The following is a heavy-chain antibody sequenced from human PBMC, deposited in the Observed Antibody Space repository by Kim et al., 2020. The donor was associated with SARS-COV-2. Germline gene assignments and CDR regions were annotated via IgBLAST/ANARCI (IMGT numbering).Heavy chain of an antibody. CDR3: ANMDTAMVPFDY. D-gene: IGHD5-18*01. Sequence: SETLSLTCAVYGGSFSGYYWSWIRQPPGKGLEWIGEINHSGSTNYNPSLKSRVTISVDTSKNQFSLKLSSVTAADTAVYYCANMDTAMVPFDYWGQGTLVTVSS. CDR1: GGSFSGYY. J-gene: IGHJ4*02. V-gene: IGHV4-34*01. CDR2: INHSGST.